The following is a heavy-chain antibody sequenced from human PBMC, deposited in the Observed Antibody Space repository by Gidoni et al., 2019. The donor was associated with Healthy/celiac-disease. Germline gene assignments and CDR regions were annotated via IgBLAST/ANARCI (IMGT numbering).Heavy chain of an antibody. CDR3: AKGSSILTGYSDY. D-gene: IGHD3-9*01. V-gene: IGHV3-23*01. CDR1: GFTFSSYA. CDR2: ISGSGGST. Sequence: EVQLLESGGGLVQPGGSLRLFSAASGFTFSSYAMSWVRQAPGKGLGWVSAISGSGGSTYYADSVKGRFTISRDNSKNTLYLQMNSLRAEDTAVYYCAKGSSILTGYSDYWGQGTLVTVSS. J-gene: IGHJ4*02.